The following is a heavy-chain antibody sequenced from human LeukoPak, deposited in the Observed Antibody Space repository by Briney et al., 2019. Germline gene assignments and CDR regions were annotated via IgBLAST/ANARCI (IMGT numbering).Heavy chain of an antibody. CDR1: GFTFSSYE. Sequence: GGSLRLSCAASGFTFSSYEVIWVRQAPGKGLEWVPYMSSSGTTIHYVDSVKGRFRNSRDNAKNTVYLEMNSLRSEDTAVYYCARSLIPLGMDVWGQGTTVTVSS. CDR2: MSSSGTTI. D-gene: IGHD2-21*01. J-gene: IGHJ6*02. V-gene: IGHV3-48*03. CDR3: ARSLIPLGMDV.